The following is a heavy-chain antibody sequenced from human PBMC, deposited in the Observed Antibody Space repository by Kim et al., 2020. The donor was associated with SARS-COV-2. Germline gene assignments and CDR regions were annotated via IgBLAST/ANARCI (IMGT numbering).Heavy chain of an antibody. CDR3: AREFSSSWYIPRYYYYGMDV. V-gene: IGHV3-21*01. J-gene: IGHJ6*02. CDR1: GFTFSSYS. Sequence: GGSLRLSCAASGFTFSSYSMNWVRQAPGKGLEWVSSISSSSSYIYYADSVKGRFTISRDNAKNSLYLQMNSLRAEDTAVYYCAREFSSSWYIPRYYYYGMDVWGQGTTVTVSS. D-gene: IGHD6-13*01. CDR2: ISSSSSYI.